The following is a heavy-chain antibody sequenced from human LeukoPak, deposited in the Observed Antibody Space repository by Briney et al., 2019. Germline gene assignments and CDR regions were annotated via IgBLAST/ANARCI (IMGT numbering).Heavy chain of an antibody. CDR1: GFTCTSSA. D-gene: IGHD2-21*01. CDR3: AAGRIAPGYYGMDV. Sequence: GTSVKVSCKASGFTCTSSAMQWVRQARGQRLERIGWIVVGSGNTNYAQKFQERVTITRDMSTSTAYMELSSLRSEDTAVYYCAAGRIAPGYYGMDVWGQGTTVTVSS. J-gene: IGHJ6*02. CDR2: IVVGSGNT. V-gene: IGHV1-58*02.